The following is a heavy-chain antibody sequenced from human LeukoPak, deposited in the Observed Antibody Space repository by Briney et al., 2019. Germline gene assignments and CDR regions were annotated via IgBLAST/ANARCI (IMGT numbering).Heavy chain of an antibody. CDR3: AKGRGSLTY. V-gene: IGHV4-59*01. Sequence: SETLSLTCTVSGGSISLYYWSWIRQPPGKGLEWIGYFYNTRSPKYNPSLERRVTISVDMSRNQFSLNLTSVTAADTAVYYCAKGRGSLTYWGQGTLATVSS. J-gene: IGHJ4*02. CDR2: FYNTRSP. D-gene: IGHD3-10*01. CDR1: GGSISLYY.